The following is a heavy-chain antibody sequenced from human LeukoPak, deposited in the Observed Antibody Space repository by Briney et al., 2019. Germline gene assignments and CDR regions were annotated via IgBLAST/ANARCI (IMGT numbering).Heavy chain of an antibody. CDR3: AKDLRQRFTPHSSGKVGAGLGLDY. CDR2: ISYDGSNK. D-gene: IGHD1-26*01. Sequence: PGRSLRLSCAASGFTFSSYGMHWVRQAPGKGLEWVAVISYDGSNKYYADSVKGRFTISRDNSKNTLYLQMNSLRAEDTAVYYCAKDLRQRFTPHSSGKVGAGLGLDYWGQGTLVTVSS. J-gene: IGHJ4*02. CDR1: GFTFSSYG. V-gene: IGHV3-30*18.